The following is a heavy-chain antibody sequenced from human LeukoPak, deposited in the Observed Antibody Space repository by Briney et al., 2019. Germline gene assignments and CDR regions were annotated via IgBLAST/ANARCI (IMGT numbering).Heavy chain of an antibody. CDR1: GFTFSSYA. D-gene: IGHD6-6*01. V-gene: IGHV3-66*04. CDR3: ARRADYSSSSLPGEFDY. CDR2: IYTSGRT. Sequence: GGSLRLSCAASGFTFSSYAMSWVRQAPGKGLEWVSIIYTSGRTYYADSVKGRFSASRDNSGNTLYLQMNRLTAEDTAVYYCARRADYSSSSLPGEFDYWGQGTLVTVSS. J-gene: IGHJ4*02.